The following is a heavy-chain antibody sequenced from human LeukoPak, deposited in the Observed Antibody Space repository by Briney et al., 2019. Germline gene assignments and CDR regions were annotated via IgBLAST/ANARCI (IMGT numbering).Heavy chain of an antibody. Sequence: GGSLRLSFAASGFTFSTYWMSWVRQAPGKGLEWVANIHQDGNGRYYVDSVKGRFTISRDNAKSSLYLQMNSLRAEDTAVYYCARGDKFSGDYWGQGTLVTVSS. J-gene: IGHJ4*02. CDR2: IHQDGNGR. D-gene: IGHD2-15*01. V-gene: IGHV3-7*04. CDR1: GFTFSTYW. CDR3: ARGDKFSGDY.